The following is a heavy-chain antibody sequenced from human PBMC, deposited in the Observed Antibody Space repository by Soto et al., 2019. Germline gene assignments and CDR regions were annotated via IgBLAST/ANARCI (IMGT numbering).Heavy chain of an antibody. Sequence: ASVKVSCKASGYTFTSYGISWVRQAPGQGLEWMGGISAYNGNSNEAQEVQGRVTMTTDTSTSTAYIELRSLRSDDKAVYYCAGDSSRWTTWFDPWGQGTLVTASS. J-gene: IGHJ5*02. CDR3: AGDSSRWTTWFDP. CDR1: GYTFTSYG. CDR2: ISAYNGNS. D-gene: IGHD6-13*01. V-gene: IGHV1-18*01.